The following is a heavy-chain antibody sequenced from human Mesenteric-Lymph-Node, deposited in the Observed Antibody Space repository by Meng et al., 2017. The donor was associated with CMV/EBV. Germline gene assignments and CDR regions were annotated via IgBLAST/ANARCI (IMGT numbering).Heavy chain of an antibody. CDR1: GFTFNSFA. Sequence: GKSLKISCAASGFTFNSFAMSWVRQAPGKGLQWVSAISASGGSTFYADSVKGRFTISRDNSENTYLQMNGLTAEDTAVYYCAKGSRGIYYYAMDVWGQGTTVTVSS. V-gene: IGHV3-23*01. D-gene: IGHD3-16*01. J-gene: IGHJ6*02. CDR3: AKGSRGIYYYAMDV. CDR2: ISASGGST.